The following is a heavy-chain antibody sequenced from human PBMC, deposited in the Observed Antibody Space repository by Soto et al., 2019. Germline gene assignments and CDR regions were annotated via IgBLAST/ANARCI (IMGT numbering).Heavy chain of an antibody. CDR3: AREFGYYYDSSGSFDP. D-gene: IGHD3-22*01. V-gene: IGHV3-30-3*01. J-gene: IGHJ5*02. CDR2: ISYDGSNK. Sequence: GSLRLSCAASGFTFSSYAMHWVRQAPGKGLEWVAVISYDGSNKYYADSVKGRFTISRDNSKNTLYLQMNSLRAEDTAVYYCAREFGYYYDSSGSFDPWGQGTLVTVSS. CDR1: GFTFSSYA.